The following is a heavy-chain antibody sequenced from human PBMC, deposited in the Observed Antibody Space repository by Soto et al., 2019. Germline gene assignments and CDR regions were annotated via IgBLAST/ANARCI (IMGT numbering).Heavy chain of an antibody. D-gene: IGHD3-22*01. CDR1: GFTFSSYS. Sequence: GGSLRLSCAASGFTFSSYSMNWVRQAPGKGLEWVSYISSSSSTIYYADSAKGRFTISRDNAKNSLYLQMNSLRDEDTAVYYCARGDSRTYYYDSSGYYSLHAFDIWGQGTMVTVSS. CDR2: ISSSSSTI. CDR3: ARGDSRTYYYDSSGYYSLHAFDI. V-gene: IGHV3-48*02. J-gene: IGHJ3*02.